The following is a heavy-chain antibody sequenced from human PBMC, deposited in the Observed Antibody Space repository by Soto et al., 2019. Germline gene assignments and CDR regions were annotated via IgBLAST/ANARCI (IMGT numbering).Heavy chain of an antibody. CDR3: ARDLAAVPRAFDY. J-gene: IGHJ4*02. D-gene: IGHD6-13*01. CDR2: VYYTGTT. V-gene: IGHV4-59*01. Sequence: QVQLQESGPGLLKPSETLSLTCTVSGGSISSYFYFWVRQPPGKGLDWIGSVYYTGTTDYNPSLKSRVTISVDTSKTQFSLNLRSVTAADTAVYYCARDLAAVPRAFDYWGRGTLVTVSS. CDR1: GGSISSYF.